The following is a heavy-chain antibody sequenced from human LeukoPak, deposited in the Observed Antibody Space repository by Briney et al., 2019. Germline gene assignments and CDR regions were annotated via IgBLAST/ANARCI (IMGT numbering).Heavy chain of an antibody. J-gene: IGHJ6*02. CDR1: GLTVSSNY. V-gene: IGHV3-53*01. D-gene: IGHD4/OR15-4a*01. CDR2: IYSGGST. Sequence: GGSLRLSCAASGLTVSSNYMSWVRQAPGKGLEWVSVIYSGGSTYYADSVKGRFTISRDNSKNTLYLQMNSLRAEDTAVYYCARERGTMVALLDGMDVWGQGTTVTVSS. CDR3: ARERGTMVALLDGMDV.